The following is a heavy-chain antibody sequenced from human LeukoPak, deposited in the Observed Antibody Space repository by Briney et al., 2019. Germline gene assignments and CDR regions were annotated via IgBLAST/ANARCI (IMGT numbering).Heavy chain of an antibody. J-gene: IGHJ4*02. CDR2: ISGSGGST. V-gene: IGHV3-23*01. CDR1: GFTFSSYA. D-gene: IGHD1-7*01. CDR3: XXXHTNWNLGYYFDY. Sequence: GGSLRLSCAASGFTFSSYAMSWVRQAPGKGLEWVSAISGSGGSTYYADSVKGRFTISRDNSKNTLYLQMNSLRGEDTAVYSCXXXHTNWNLGYYFDYWGQGTLVTVSS.